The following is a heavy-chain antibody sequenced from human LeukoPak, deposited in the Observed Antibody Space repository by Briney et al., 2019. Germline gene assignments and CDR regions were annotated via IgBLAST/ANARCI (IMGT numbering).Heavy chain of an antibody. D-gene: IGHD3-22*01. CDR3: AKDRGHHYYDSSGEPDY. J-gene: IGHJ4*02. Sequence: PGGSLRLSCAASGFTFSSYWMHWVRQAPGKGLVWVSRINSDGSSTSYADSVKGRFTISRDNAKNTLYLQMNSLRAEDTAVYYCAKDRGHHYYDSSGEPDYWGQGTLVTVSS. CDR2: INSDGSST. CDR1: GFTFSSYW. V-gene: IGHV3-74*01.